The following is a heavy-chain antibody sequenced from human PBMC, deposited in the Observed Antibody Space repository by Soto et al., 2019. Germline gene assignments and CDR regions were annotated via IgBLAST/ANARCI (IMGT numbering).Heavy chain of an antibody. V-gene: IGHV1-3*01. Sequence: GASVKVSCKASGYTFTSYAMHWVRQAPGQRLEWMGWINANNGNTNYAQKYQGRVTMTRNTSISTAYMELSSLRSEDTAVYYCARGFLVRGYYYMDVWGKGTTVTVSS. CDR3: ARGFLVRGYYYMDV. D-gene: IGHD3-10*01. J-gene: IGHJ6*03. CDR2: INANNGNT. CDR1: GYTFTSYA.